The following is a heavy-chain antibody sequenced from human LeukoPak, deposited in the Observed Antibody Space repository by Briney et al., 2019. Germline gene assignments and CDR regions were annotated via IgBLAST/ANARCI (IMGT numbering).Heavy chain of an antibody. D-gene: IGHD4-17*01. CDR1: GGTFNNHA. CDR2: IIPIFGTP. Sequence: SVKVSCKASGGTFNNHAISWLRQAPGQGLEWMGAIIPIFGTPNYAQNFQGRVTITAAASTSTVYMERSSLRSEATAVYYCARVHGEYDAALYFYGWGSMAMVTASS. V-gene: IGHV1-69*01. CDR3: ARVHGEYDAALYFYG. J-gene: IGHJ2*01.